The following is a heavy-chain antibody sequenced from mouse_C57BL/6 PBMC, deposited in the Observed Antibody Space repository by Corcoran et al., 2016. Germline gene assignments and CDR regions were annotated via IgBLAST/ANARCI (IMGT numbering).Heavy chain of an antibody. Sequence: EVQLQQSGPELVKPGASVKISCKASGYTFTDYYMNWVKQSHGKSLEWIGDINPNNGGTSYNQKFKGKATLTVDKSSSTAYMELCSLTSEDSAVYYCATLYLYYFDYWGQGTTLTVSS. D-gene: IGHD2-1*01. CDR3: ATLYLYYFDY. J-gene: IGHJ2*01. V-gene: IGHV1-26*01. CDR1: GYTFTDYY. CDR2: INPNNGGT.